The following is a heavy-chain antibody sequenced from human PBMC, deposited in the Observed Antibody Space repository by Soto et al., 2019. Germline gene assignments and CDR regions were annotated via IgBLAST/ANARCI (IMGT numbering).Heavy chain of an antibody. V-gene: IGHV3-48*01. J-gene: IGHJ4*02. CDR3: ARTVIAAAGTFRY. D-gene: IGHD6-13*01. Sequence: GGSLRLCCAASGFTFSSYSMNWVRQAPGKGLEWVSYISSSSSTIYYADSVKGRFTISRDNAKNSLYLQMNSLRAEDTAVYYCARTVIAAAGTFRYWGREPWSPSPQ. CDR1: GFTFSSYS. CDR2: ISSSSSTI.